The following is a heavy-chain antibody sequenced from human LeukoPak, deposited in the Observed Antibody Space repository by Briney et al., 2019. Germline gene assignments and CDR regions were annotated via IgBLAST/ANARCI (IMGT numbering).Heavy chain of an antibody. Sequence: ASVKVSCKASGYTFTSYDINWVRQATRQGLEWMGWMNPNSGNTGYAQKFQGRVTITRNTSISTAYMELSSLRSEDTAVYYCARAQLRRGYSYGYYYYYYMDVWGKGTTVTVSS. CDR3: ARAQLRRGYSYGYYYYYYMDV. CDR1: GYTFTSYD. V-gene: IGHV1-8*03. J-gene: IGHJ6*03. CDR2: MNPNSGNT. D-gene: IGHD5-18*01.